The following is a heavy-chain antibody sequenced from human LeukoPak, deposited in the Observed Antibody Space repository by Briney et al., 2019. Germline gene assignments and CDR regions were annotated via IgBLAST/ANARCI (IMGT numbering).Heavy chain of an antibody. D-gene: IGHD5-18*01. Sequence: PSETLSLTCTVSGGSISSSSYYWGWIRQPPGKGLEWIGSIYYSGSTYYNPSLKSRVTISVDTSKNQFSLKLSSVTAADTAVYYCARARGYSYGEVLESWGQGTLVTVSS. J-gene: IGHJ4*02. CDR2: IYYSGST. V-gene: IGHV4-39*01. CDR1: GGSISSSSYY. CDR3: ARARGYSYGEVLES.